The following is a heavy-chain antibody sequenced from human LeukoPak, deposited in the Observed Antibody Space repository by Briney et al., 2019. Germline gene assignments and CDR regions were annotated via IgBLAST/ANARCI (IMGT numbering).Heavy chain of an antibody. D-gene: IGHD4-11*01. J-gene: IGHJ4*02. CDR1: GFTFSSYG. Sequence: AGGSLRLSCAASGFTFSSYGMRWVRQAPGKGLEWVAVISYDGSNKYYADSVKGRFTISRDNSKNTLYLQMNSLRAEDTAVYYCAREPDYISYFDYWGQGTLVTVSS. CDR3: AREPDYISYFDY. CDR2: ISYDGSNK. V-gene: IGHV3-30*04.